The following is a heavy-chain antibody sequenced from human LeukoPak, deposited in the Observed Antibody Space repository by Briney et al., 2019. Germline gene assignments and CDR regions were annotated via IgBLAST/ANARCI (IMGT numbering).Heavy chain of an antibody. CDR1: GFTVSSNY. CDR3: ARGSSGYDIDY. D-gene: IGHD3-22*01. J-gene: IGHJ4*02. V-gene: IGHV3-53*01. CDR2: IYSGGST. Sequence: PGGSLRLSCAASGFTVSSNYMSWVRQAPGKWLEWGSVIYSGGSTYYANSVKGRLTISRDNSKNTLYLQMNSLRAEDTAVYYCARGSSGYDIDYWGQGTLVTVSS.